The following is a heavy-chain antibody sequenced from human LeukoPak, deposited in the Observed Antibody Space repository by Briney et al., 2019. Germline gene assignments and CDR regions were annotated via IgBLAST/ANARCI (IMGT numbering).Heavy chain of an antibody. D-gene: IGHD3-10*01. V-gene: IGHV3-15*01. CDR3: TTAVWFGELLCDY. Sequence: PGGSLRLSCAASGFTFSNAWMSWVRQAPGKGLEWVGRIKSKTDGGTTDYAAPVTGRFTISRDDSKNTLYLQMNSLKTEDTAVYYCTTAVWFGELLCDYWGQGTLVTVSS. CDR1: GFTFSNAW. CDR2: IKSKTDGGTT. J-gene: IGHJ4*02.